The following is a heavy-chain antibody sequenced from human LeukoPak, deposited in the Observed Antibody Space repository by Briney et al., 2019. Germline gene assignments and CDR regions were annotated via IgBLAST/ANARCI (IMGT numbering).Heavy chain of an antibody. CDR2: IYSGGST. CDR3: TKDRSYGRSYFDY. D-gene: IGHD5-18*01. Sequence: GGSLRLSCAASGFTVINNYMSWVRQAPGKGLEWVSVIYSGGSTYYADSVKGRFTISRDNSKNTLYLQMNSLRIEDTAVYYCTKDRSYGRSYFDYWGQGTLVTDAS. V-gene: IGHV3-66*02. CDR1: GFTVINNY. J-gene: IGHJ4*02.